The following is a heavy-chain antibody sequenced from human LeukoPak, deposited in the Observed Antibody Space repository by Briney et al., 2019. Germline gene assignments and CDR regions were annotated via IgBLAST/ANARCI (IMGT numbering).Heavy chain of an antibody. Sequence: AASVKVSCKASGYTFTSYGISWVRQAPGQGLEWMGWISAYNGNTNYAQKLQGRVTMTTDTSTSTAYMELRSLRSDDTAVYYCARDFGYDSSFRYEPYWGQGTLVTVSS. CDR1: GYTFTSYG. J-gene: IGHJ4*02. CDR2: ISAYNGNT. V-gene: IGHV1-18*01. CDR3: ARDFGYDSSFRYEPY. D-gene: IGHD3-22*01.